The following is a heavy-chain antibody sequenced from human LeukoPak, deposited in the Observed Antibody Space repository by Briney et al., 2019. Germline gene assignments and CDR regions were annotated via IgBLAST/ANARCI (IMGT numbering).Heavy chain of an antibody. CDR3: ARAFTNPRAPARLPYDMDV. J-gene: IGHJ6*02. Sequence: GGSLRLSCAASGFTFSSYWMHWVRQAPGKGLEWVAVISYDGSNKYDADSVKGRFTISRDNSKNTLHLQMNSLRAEDTAVYYCARAFTNPRAPARLPYDMDVWGQGTTVTVSS. CDR1: GFTFSSYW. D-gene: IGHD2-8*01. V-gene: IGHV3-30-3*01. CDR2: ISYDGSNK.